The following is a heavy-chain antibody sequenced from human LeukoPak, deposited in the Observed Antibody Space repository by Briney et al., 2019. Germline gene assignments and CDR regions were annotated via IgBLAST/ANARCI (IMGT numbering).Heavy chain of an antibody. V-gene: IGHV4-30-2*01. D-gene: IGHD3-10*01. CDR1: GGSISSGGYY. CDR3: ARGDYYGSGSRYFDY. Sequence: SETLSLTCTVSGGSISSGGYYWNWIRQPPGKGLEWIGYFYHNGITYYNPSLKSRVTMSVDTSKNQFSLKLSSVTAADTAVYYCARGDYYGSGSRYFDYWGQGTLVTVSS. J-gene: IGHJ4*02. CDR2: FYHNGIT.